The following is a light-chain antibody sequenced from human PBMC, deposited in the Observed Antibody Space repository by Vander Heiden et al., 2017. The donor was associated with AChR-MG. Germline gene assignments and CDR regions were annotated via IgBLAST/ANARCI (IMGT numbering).Light chain of an antibody. J-gene: IGKJ1*01. Sequence: DIQMTQSPSSLSASVGDRVTITCRASQSISTYLNWYQQKPGKAPNLLINAASSLQSGVPSRFSGSGSGTDFTLTVSRLQPEDFATYYCQQRHSPLRGFGPGTKVEI. CDR3: QQRHSPLRG. V-gene: IGKV1-39*01. CDR2: AAS. CDR1: QSISTY.